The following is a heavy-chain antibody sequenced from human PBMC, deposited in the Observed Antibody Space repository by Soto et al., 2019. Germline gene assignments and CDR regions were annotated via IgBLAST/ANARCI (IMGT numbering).Heavy chain of an antibody. Sequence: PGGSLRLSCAASGFTFSSYGMHWVRQAPGKGLEWVAVISYDGSNKYYADSVRGRFTISRDNSKNTLYLQMNSLRAEDTAVYYCAKDTYDFWSGPQKYYYGMDVWGQGITVTVSS. CDR2: ISYDGSNK. CDR3: AKDTYDFWSGPQKYYYGMDV. V-gene: IGHV3-30*18. J-gene: IGHJ6*02. D-gene: IGHD3-3*01. CDR1: GFTFSSYG.